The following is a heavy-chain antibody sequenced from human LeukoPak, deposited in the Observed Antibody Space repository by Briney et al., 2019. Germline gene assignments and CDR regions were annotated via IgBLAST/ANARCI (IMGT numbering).Heavy chain of an antibody. Sequence: APVKVSCKASGYTFTSYYMHWVRQAPGQGLEWMGIINLSGGSTSYPQKFQGRVTMTRDTSTSTVYMELSSLRSEDTAVYYCARDPFQAGDYRDYWGQGTLVTVSS. CDR1: GYTFTSYY. CDR2: INLSGGST. CDR3: ARDPFQAGDYRDY. V-gene: IGHV1-46*01. J-gene: IGHJ4*02. D-gene: IGHD4-17*01.